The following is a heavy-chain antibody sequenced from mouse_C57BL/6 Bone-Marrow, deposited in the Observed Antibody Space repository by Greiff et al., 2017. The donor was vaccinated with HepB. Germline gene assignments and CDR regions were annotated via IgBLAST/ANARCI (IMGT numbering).Heavy chain of an antibody. CDR2: IYPRSGNT. J-gene: IGHJ2*01. V-gene: IGHV1-81*01. D-gene: IGHD1-1*01. CDR3: AREGYYYGSSLGY. CDR1: GYTFTSYG. Sequence: QVQLQQSGAELARPGASVKLSCKASGYTFTSYGISWVKQRTGQGLEWIGEIYPRSGNTYYNEKFKGKATLTADKSSSKAYMELRSLTSEDSAVYFGAREGYYYGSSLGYWGQGTTLTVSS.